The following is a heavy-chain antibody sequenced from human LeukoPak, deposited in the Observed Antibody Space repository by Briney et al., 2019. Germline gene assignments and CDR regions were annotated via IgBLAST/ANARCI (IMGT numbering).Heavy chain of an antibody. Sequence: GGSLRHSCAASGFTFSGSAMHWVRQASGKGLEWVGRIRSKANSYATAYAASVKGRFTISRDDSKNTAYLQMNSLKTEDTAVYYCTTKYTYGSGSYYNNWGQGTLVTVSS. CDR2: IRSKANSYAT. CDR1: GFTFSGSA. V-gene: IGHV3-73*01. CDR3: TTKYTYGSGSYYNN. J-gene: IGHJ4*02. D-gene: IGHD3-10*01.